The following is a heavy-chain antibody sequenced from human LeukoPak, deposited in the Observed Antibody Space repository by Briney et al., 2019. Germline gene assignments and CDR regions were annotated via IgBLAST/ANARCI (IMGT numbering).Heavy chain of an antibody. CDR1: GFTFDDYA. D-gene: IGHD3-16*01. V-gene: IGHV3-9*01. J-gene: IGHJ4*02. CDR2: ISWNSGSI. CDR3: ARENGMGYFDY. Sequence: GRSLRLSCAASGFTFDDYAMHWVRQAPGKGLEWVSGISWNSGSIGYADSVKGRFTISRDNAKNSLYLQMNSLRAEDTAVYYCARENGMGYFDYWGQGTLVTVSS.